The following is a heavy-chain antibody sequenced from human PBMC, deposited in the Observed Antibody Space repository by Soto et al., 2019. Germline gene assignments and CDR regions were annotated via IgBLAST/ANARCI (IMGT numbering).Heavy chain of an antibody. Sequence: GASVKVSCKASGGTFSSYAISWVRQAPGQGLEWMGGIIPIFGTANYAQKFQGRVTITADESTSTAYMELSSLRSEDTAVYYCARGPGRETGMVLVENDYWGQGTLVTVSS. CDR3: ARGPGRETGMVLVENDY. CDR2: IIPIFGTA. V-gene: IGHV1-69*13. J-gene: IGHJ4*02. D-gene: IGHD1-1*01. CDR1: GGTFSSYA.